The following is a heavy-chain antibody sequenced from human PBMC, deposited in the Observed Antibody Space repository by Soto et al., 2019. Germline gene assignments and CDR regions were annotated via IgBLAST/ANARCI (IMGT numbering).Heavy chain of an antibody. Sequence: PSETLSLTCTVSGGNISSGDYYWSWIRQPPGKGLEWIGYIYYSGSTYYNPSLKSRVTISVDTSKNQFSLKLSSVTAADTAVYYCARAIVATIPLDYWGQGTLVTVSS. CDR2: IYYSGST. V-gene: IGHV4-30-4*01. CDR1: GGNISSGDYY. D-gene: IGHD5-12*01. CDR3: ARAIVATIPLDY. J-gene: IGHJ4*02.